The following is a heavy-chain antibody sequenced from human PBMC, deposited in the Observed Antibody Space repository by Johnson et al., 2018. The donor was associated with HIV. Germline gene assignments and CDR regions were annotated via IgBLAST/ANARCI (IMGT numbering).Heavy chain of an antibody. V-gene: IGHV3-33*06. CDR2: IWYDGSNK. D-gene: IGHD1-26*01. Sequence: QEQLVESGGDVVQPGGSLRLSCAASRFTFSSYGMHWVRQAPGKGLKWVAVIWYDGSNKYYADSVKGRFTISRDNSKNTLYLQMNSLRAEDTAVYYCAKGGSYSDEWAFDIWGQGTMVTISS. J-gene: IGHJ3*02. CDR3: AKGGSYSDEWAFDI. CDR1: RFTFSSYG.